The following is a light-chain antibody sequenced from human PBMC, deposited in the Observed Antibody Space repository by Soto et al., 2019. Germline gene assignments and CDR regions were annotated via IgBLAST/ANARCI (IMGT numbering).Light chain of an antibody. CDR3: QSYDNSLSAVV. CDR2: DNT. J-gene: IGLJ2*01. V-gene: IGLV1-40*01. CDR1: RSDIGAGYR. Sequence: QSVLTQPPSVSGAPGQRVTISCTGSRSDIGAGYRVRWYQQVPGAAPKLLIYDNTNRPSGVSARFSASRSGTSASLAITGLQAEDEADYYCQSYDNSLSAVVFGGGTKLT.